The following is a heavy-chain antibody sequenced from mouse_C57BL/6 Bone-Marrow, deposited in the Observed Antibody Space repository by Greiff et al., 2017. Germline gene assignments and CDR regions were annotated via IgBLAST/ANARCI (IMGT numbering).Heavy chain of an antibody. J-gene: IGHJ4*01. CDR2: INYDGSST. V-gene: IGHV5-16*01. CDR1: GFTFSDYY. CDR3: AREGGYDYEFFYAMDY. Sequence: EVKLQESEGGLVQPGSSLKLSCTASGFTFSDYYMAWVRQVPEKGLEWVANINYDGSSTYYLASLTSRFIISRDRAENILYRQMSRLKAEDTATYYCAREGGYDYEFFYAMDYGGQGTSVTVSS. D-gene: IGHD2-4*01.